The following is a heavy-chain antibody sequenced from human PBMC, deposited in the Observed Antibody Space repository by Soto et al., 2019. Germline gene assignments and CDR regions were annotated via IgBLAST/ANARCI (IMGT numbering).Heavy chain of an antibody. CDR2: IYYSGST. V-gene: IGHV4-39*01. CDR1: ARSIVSSSYY. J-gene: IGHJ3*02. CDR3: ANYYDSSGPLDAFDI. Sequence: AETLSLACTVSARSIVSSSYYWFCIRQPPGKGLEWIGSIYYSGSTYYNPSLKSRVTISVDTSKNQFSLKLSSVTAADTAVYYCANYYDSSGPLDAFDIWGQGTMVTVSS. D-gene: IGHD3-22*01.